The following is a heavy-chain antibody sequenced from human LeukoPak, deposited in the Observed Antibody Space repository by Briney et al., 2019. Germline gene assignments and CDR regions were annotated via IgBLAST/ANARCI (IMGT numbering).Heavy chain of an antibody. CDR2: ISSSSSYI. CDR3: ARDEGPTDVRGATPNNPPH. J-gene: IGHJ4*02. CDR1: GFTFSTYS. V-gene: IGHV3-21*01. D-gene: IGHD1-26*01. Sequence: SGGSLRLSCAASGFTFSTYSMNWVRQAPGKGLEWVSSISSSSSYIYYADSVRGRFTISRDNAKNSLYLQMNSLRAEDTAVYYCARDEGPTDVRGATPNNPPHWGQGTLVTVSS.